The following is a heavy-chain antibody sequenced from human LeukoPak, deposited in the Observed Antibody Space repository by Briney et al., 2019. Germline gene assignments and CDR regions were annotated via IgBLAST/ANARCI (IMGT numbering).Heavy chain of an antibody. CDR1: GFTFSNYA. CDR2: IDSSGGGI. D-gene: IGHD1-26*01. V-gene: IGHV3-23*01. CDR3: GKYSASGSRYFDY. J-gene: IGHJ4*02. Sequence: GGSLRLSCAASGFTFSNYAMTWVRQAPGKGLEGVAVIDSSGGGIYYADSVKGRLTISRDNSKNTLYLQMNSLRAEDTAVFYCGKYSASGSRYFDYWGQGTLVTVSS.